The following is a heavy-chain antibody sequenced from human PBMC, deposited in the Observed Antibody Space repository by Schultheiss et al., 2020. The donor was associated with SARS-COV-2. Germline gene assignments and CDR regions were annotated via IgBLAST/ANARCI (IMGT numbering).Heavy chain of an antibody. CDR1: GFTFSSYS. Sequence: GGSLRLSCAASGFTFSSYSMNWVRQAPGKGLEWVSSISSSSSYIYYADSVKGRFTISRDNAKNSLYLQMNSLRAEDTALYYCAKGLGTTSQSYYYGMDVWGQGTTVTVSS. CDR2: ISSSSSYI. J-gene: IGHJ6*02. V-gene: IGHV3-21*04. CDR3: AKGLGTTSQSYYYGMDV. D-gene: IGHD1-7*01.